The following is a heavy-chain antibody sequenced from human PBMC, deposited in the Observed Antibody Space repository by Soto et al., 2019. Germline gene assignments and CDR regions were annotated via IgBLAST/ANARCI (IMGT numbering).Heavy chain of an antibody. CDR2: INAGNGNT. Sequence: QVQLVQSGAEVKKPGASVKVSCKASGYTFTSYAMHWVRQAPGQRLEWMGWINAGNGNTKYSQKFQGRVTITRDTSASTAYMELSSLRSEDTAVYYCARDRIAARPGYYYMDVWGKGTTVTVSS. CDR3: ARDRIAARPGYYYMDV. D-gene: IGHD6-6*01. V-gene: IGHV1-3*01. J-gene: IGHJ6*03. CDR1: GYTFTSYA.